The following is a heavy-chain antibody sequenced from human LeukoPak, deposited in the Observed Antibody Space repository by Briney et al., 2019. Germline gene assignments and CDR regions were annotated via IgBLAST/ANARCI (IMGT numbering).Heavy chain of an antibody. Sequence: PSETLSLTCAVYGGSFSGYYWSWIRQPPGKGLEWIGEINHSGSTNYNPSLKSRVTISVDTSKNQFSLKLSSVTAADTAVHYCARGLQLELPFDYWGQGTLVTVSS. D-gene: IGHD1-1*01. J-gene: IGHJ4*02. CDR1: GGSFSGYY. V-gene: IGHV4-34*01. CDR2: INHSGST. CDR3: ARGLQLELPFDY.